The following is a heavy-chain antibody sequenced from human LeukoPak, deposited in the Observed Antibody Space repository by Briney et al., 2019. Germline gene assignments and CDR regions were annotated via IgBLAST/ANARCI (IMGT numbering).Heavy chain of an antibody. CDR2: ISWRSDSV. CDR1: GFTFDDYA. D-gene: IGHD3-3*01. Sequence: QPGGSLRLSCAASGFTFDDYAMHWVRQAPGKGLEWVSGISWRSDSVDYAESVKGRFTISRDNAKNSLYLQMNSLRAEDTAVYYCARDWYYDFWSGYFSLGMDVWGQGTTVTVSS. J-gene: IGHJ6*02. CDR3: ARDWYYDFWSGYFSLGMDV. V-gene: IGHV3-9*01.